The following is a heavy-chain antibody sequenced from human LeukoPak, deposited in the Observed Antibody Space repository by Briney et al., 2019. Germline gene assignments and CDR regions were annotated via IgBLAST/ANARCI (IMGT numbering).Heavy chain of an antibody. CDR3: AKALRFFGWFDP. D-gene: IGHD3-3*01. CDR2: ISWNSGSI. Sequence: GGSLRLSCAASGFTFDDYAMHWVRQAPEKGLEWVSGISWNSGSIGYADSVKGRFTISRDNAKNSLYLQMNSLRAEDTALYYCAKALRFFGWFDPWGQGTLVTVSS. J-gene: IGHJ5*02. CDR1: GFTFDDYA. V-gene: IGHV3-9*01.